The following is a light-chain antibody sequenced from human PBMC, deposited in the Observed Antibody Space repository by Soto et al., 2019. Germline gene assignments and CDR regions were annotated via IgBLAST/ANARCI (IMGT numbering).Light chain of an antibody. Sequence: SVVTQSPATLSLSPGERATLSCRTSQSVDSQVAWYQQKVGQGPRLLIYDASNRATGVPARFSGSGSGTEFTLTISSLEPEDFAIYHCTQRRTWPWTSGQGTKVEIK. V-gene: IGKV3-11*01. J-gene: IGKJ1*01. CDR3: TQRRTWPWT. CDR1: QSVDSQ. CDR2: DAS.